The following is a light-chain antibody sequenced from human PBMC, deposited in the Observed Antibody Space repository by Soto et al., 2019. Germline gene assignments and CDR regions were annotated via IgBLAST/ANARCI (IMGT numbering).Light chain of an antibody. V-gene: IGLV2-8*01. J-gene: IGLJ2*01. CDR2: EVS. CDR1: SSDLGRYDY. CDR3: SSYTSSSTVV. Sequence: QSVLTQPPSASGSPGQSVTISCTGTSSDLGRYDYVSWYQHHPGKAPKLLIFEVSRRPSGVPVRFSASKSGYTASLTVSGLQAEDEADYYCSSYTSSSTVVFGGGTKLTVL.